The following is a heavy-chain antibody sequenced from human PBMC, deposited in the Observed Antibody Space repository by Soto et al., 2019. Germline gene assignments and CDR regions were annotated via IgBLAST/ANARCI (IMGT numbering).Heavy chain of an antibody. J-gene: IGHJ5*02. Sequence: PGGSLRLSCAASGFSVSSKYMNWVRQAPGKGLEWVSVIYSGDSTYYADSVKGRFTISRDNSKNTLYLQMNSLRADDTAIYYCAKTPRGLLLGSGEGHALFAPGGRESRATFSS. D-gene: IGHD3-10*02. CDR1: GFSVSSKY. CDR2: IYSGDST. CDR3: AKTPRGLLLGSGEGHALFAP. V-gene: IGHV3-53*01.